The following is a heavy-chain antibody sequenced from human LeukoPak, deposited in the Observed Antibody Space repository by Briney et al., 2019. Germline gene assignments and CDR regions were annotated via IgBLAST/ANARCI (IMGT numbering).Heavy chain of an antibody. CDR3: AREGIVATRVFEY. CDR1: VFPFSIHW. D-gene: IGHD5-12*01. Sequence: GGSLRLSCAASVFPFSIHWIHGARQSPGKALVWVSRINSDGSSTSYADSVKGRFTISRDNAKNTLYLQMNSLRAEDTAVYYCAREGIVATRVFEYWGQGTLVTVSS. J-gene: IGHJ4*02. V-gene: IGHV3-74*01. CDR2: INSDGSST.